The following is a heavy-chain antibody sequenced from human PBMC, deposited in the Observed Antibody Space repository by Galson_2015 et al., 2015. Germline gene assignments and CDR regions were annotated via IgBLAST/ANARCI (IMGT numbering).Heavy chain of an antibody. CDR1: GFTFSDHY. CDR3: VKESFGQWLGDD. V-gene: IGHV3-23*01. J-gene: IGHJ4*02. D-gene: IGHD6-19*01. Sequence: SLRLSCAASGFTFSDHYMDWVRQAPGKGLVWVSVIGGSGGNTYYADSVKGHFTISRDNSKSTLYLQMNSLRVEDTAVYYCVKESFGQWLGDDWGQGTLVTVSS. CDR2: IGGSGGNT.